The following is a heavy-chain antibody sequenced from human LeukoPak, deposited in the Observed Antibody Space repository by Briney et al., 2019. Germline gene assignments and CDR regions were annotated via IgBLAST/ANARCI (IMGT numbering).Heavy chain of an antibody. J-gene: IGHJ5*02. CDR1: GGSFSGYY. D-gene: IGHD3-16*01. V-gene: IGHV4-34*01. CDR3: ARHYGP. Sequence: NPSETLSLTCAVYGGSFSGYYWSWIRQPPGKGLEWIGSIYHSGSTYYNPSLKSRVTISVDTSRNQFSLNLSSVTAADTAVYYCARHYGPWGQGTLVAVSS. CDR2: IYHSGST.